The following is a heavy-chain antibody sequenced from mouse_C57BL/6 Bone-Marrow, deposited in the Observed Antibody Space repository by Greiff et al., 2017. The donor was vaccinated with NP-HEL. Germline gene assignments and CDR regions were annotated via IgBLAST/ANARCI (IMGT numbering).Heavy chain of an antibody. CDR2: INPEDGDT. V-gene: IGHV14-1*01. J-gene: IGHJ3*01. D-gene: IGHD2-13*01. CDR3: TDDSTWFAY. CDR1: GFNIKDYY. Sequence: EVQLQQSGAELVRPRASVKLSCTASGFNIKDYYMHWVKQRPEQGLEWIGRINPEDGDTEYAPKFQGKATMTADTSSNTAYLQLSSLTSEDTAVYYCTDDSTWFAYWGQGTLVTVSA.